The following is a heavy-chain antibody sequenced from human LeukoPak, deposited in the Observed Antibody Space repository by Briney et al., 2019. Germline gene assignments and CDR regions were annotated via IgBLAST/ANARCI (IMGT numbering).Heavy chain of an antibody. Sequence: GASVTVSCKVSGYTLTELSMHWVRQAPGKGLEWMGGFDTEDGETIYAQKFQGRVTMTEDTSTDTAYMELSSLRSEDTAVYYCATDLSYGPYYYGMDVWGQGTTVTVSS. CDR2: FDTEDGET. CDR3: ATDLSYGPYYYGMDV. D-gene: IGHD1-26*01. V-gene: IGHV1-24*01. CDR1: GYTLTELS. J-gene: IGHJ6*02.